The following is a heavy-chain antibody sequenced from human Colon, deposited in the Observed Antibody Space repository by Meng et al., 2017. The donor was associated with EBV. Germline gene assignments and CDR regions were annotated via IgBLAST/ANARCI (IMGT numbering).Heavy chain of an antibody. J-gene: IGHJ4*02. CDR1: GGSVSSCGYY. CDR3: ARVSSGWDYFDY. Sequence: QVQLQESGPGLVKPSQXLSLTCTVSGGSVSSCGYYWTWIRQHPGEGLEWFGHIYYSGSTFYNPALKRRVIISIDTSKNQFSLNLRSVTAADTAVYYCARVSSGWDYFDYWGQGTLVTVSS. CDR2: IYYSGST. V-gene: IGHV4-31*03. D-gene: IGHD6-19*01.